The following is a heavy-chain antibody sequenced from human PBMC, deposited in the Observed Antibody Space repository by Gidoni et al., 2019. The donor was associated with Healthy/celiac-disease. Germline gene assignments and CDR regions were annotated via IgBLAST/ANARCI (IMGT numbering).Heavy chain of an antibody. CDR1: GGSFSGYY. CDR3: ARYWPEAYCGGDCYYFDY. V-gene: IGHV4-34*01. CDR2: INHSGST. D-gene: IGHD2-21*02. J-gene: IGHJ4*02. Sequence: QVQLQQWGAGLLKPSETLSLPCAVYGGSFSGYYWSWIRQPPGKGLEWIGEINHSGSTNYNPSLKSRVTISVDTSKNQFSLKLSSVTAADTAVYYCARYWPEAYCGGDCYYFDYWGQGTLVTVSS.